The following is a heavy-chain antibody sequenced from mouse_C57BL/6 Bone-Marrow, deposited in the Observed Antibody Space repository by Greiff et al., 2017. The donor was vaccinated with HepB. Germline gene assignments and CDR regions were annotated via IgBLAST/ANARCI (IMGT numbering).Heavy chain of an antibody. Sequence: EVQLQQSGPELVKPGDSVKISCKASGYSFTGYFMNWVMQSHGKSLEWIGRINPYNGDTFYNQKFKGKATLTVDKSSSTAHMELRSLTSEDSAVYYCAREAPDYYSNYVDAMDYWGQGTSVTVSS. CDR3: AREAPDYYSNYVDAMDY. D-gene: IGHD2-5*01. CDR2: INPYNGDT. J-gene: IGHJ4*01. V-gene: IGHV1-20*01. CDR1: GYSFTGYF.